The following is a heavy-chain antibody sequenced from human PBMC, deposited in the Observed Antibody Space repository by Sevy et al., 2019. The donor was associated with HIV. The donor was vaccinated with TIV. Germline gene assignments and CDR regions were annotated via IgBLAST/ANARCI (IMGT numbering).Heavy chain of an antibody. D-gene: IGHD6-13*01. Sequence: ASVKVSCKASGRTFRNNAISWVRQAPGQGLQWMGGIIPMFGTANYVQKFQGRVTITADESTNTAYMELSSLRSEDTAVYYCARSISWFTSFDDWGQGTLVTVSS. V-gene: IGHV1-69*13. CDR1: GRTFRNNA. CDR3: ARSISWFTSFDD. J-gene: IGHJ4*02. CDR2: IIPMFGTA.